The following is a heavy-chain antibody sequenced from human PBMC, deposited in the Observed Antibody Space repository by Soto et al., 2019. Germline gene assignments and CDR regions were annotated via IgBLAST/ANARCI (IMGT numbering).Heavy chain of an antibody. Sequence: QVQLVQSGAEVKKPGYSVKVSCKASGGTFRSYAIIWVRQYPGQVLEWMGGIIPILGTANYEQKFQGRVTITADESTSTAYMELSILRSEDTAVYYCARGNVHYYGMDVWVQGTTVTVSS. V-gene: IGHV1-69*12. CDR2: IIPILGTA. J-gene: IGHJ6*02. CDR3: ARGNVHYYGMDV. CDR1: GGTFRSYA. D-gene: IGHD6-6*01.